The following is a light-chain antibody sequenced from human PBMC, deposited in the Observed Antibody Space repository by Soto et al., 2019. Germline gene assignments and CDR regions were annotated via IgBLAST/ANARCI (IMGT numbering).Light chain of an antibody. CDR2: LEGSGSY. CDR3: ETWDSNTHV. Sequence: QSVLTQSSSASASLGSSVKLTCTLSSGHSSYIIAWHQQQPGKAPRYLMKLEGSGSYHKGSGVPDRFSGSSSGADRYLTISKLQFEDEADYYCETWDSNTHVFGGGTKLTVL. J-gene: IGLJ3*02. V-gene: IGLV4-60*02. CDR1: SGHSSYI.